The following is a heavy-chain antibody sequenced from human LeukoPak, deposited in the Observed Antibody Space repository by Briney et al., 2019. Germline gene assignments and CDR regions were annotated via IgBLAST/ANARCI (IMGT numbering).Heavy chain of an antibody. CDR2: ISGSGTNT. D-gene: IGHD2-15*01. V-gene: IGHV3-23*01. CDR3: AKGAASASYYYMDV. J-gene: IGHJ6*03. CDR1: GFTFSSYG. Sequence: GGSLRLSCAASGFTFSSYGISWVRQAPGKGLEGVSSISGSGTNTYYADSVKGRFPISRDNSKNTLYLQMSSLRAEDTAIYYCAKGAASASYYYMDVWGKGTTVTVSS.